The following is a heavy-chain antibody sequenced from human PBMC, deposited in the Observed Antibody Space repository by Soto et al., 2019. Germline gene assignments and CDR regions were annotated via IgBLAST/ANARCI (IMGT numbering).Heavy chain of an antibody. CDR1: VCPIASSY. Sequence: PSETLSLTCTLSVCPIASSYWTWILQPPGIGLEWIGSVYHVGNTNSNPSLRSRLTMSVDTSKNQLSLRLTSVTTADTAVYYCAREEKKAATGNFAKNNLDVWGQGTAVTVSS. CDR3: AREEKKAATGNFAKNNLDV. J-gene: IGHJ6*02. D-gene: IGHD2-15*01. CDR2: VYHVGNT. V-gene: IGHV4-59*01.